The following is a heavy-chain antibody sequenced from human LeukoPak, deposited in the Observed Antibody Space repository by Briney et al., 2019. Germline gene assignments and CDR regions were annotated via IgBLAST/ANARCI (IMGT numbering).Heavy chain of an antibody. CDR2: ISAYNGNT. D-gene: IGHD4-17*01. CDR1: GYTFTSYG. CDR3: ARTYGDYEPKDYYYYYYMDV. J-gene: IGHJ6*03. V-gene: IGHV1-18*01. Sequence: GASVKVSCKASGYTFTSYGISWVRQAPGQGLEWMGWISAYNGNTNYAQNLQGRVTMTTDTSTSTAYMELRSLRSDDTAVYYCARTYGDYEPKDYYYYYYMDVWGKGTTVTVSS.